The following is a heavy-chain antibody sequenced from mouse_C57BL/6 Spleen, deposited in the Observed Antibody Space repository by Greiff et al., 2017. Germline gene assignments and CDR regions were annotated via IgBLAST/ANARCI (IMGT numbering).Heavy chain of an antibody. CDR2: IDPSDSYT. D-gene: IGHD2-5*01. J-gene: IGHJ3*01. Sequence: QVQLQQPGAELVMPGASVKLSCKASGYTFTSYWMHWVKQRTGQGLEWIGEIDPSDSYTNYNQKFKGKSTLTVDKSSSTAYMQLSSLTSEDSAVYYCARREGYSNLFAYWGQGTLVTVSA. CDR3: ARREGYSNLFAY. V-gene: IGHV1-69*01. CDR1: GYTFTSYW.